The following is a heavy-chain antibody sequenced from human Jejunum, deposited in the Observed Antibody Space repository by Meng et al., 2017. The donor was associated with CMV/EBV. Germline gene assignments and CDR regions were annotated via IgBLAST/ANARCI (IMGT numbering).Heavy chain of an antibody. J-gene: IGHJ4*02. CDR3: ARDMGYTVTAPFDY. V-gene: IGHV3-23*01. D-gene: IGHD4-11*01. CDR2: ISGSGPAT. CDR1: GFTFTSHA. Sequence: GFTFTSHAMSWVRQTPGKRPEWVAGISGSGPATYYADSVKGRFTISRDNSNNTLFLQMNALRGDDTAVYYCARDMGYTVTAPFDYWGQGSVVTVSS.